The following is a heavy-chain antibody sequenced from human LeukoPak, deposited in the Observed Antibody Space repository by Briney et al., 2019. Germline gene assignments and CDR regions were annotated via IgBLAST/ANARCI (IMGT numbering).Heavy chain of an antibody. J-gene: IGHJ5*02. Sequence: PSETLSLTCTVSGGSISSSSCYWGWIRQPSGKGLEWIGSIYYSGSTYYNPSLKSRVTISVDTSKNQFSLKLSSVTAADTAVYYCARQARITNNWFDPWGQGTLVTVSS. CDR2: IYYSGST. V-gene: IGHV4-39*01. CDR1: GGSISSSSCY. CDR3: ARQARITNNWFDP. D-gene: IGHD3-10*01.